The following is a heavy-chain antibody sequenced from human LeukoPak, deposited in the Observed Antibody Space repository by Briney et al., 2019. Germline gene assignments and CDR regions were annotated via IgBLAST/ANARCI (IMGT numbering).Heavy chain of an antibody. D-gene: IGHD6-6*01. CDR3: ARSGGLSSIAARPIDY. J-gene: IGHJ4*02. CDR1: GGTFSSYA. Sequence: ASVKVSCKASGGTFSSYAISWVRQAPGQGLEWMGGIIPIFGTANYAQKFQGRVTITTDESTSTAYMELSSLRSEDTAVYYCARSGGLSSIAARPIDYWGQGTLVTVSS. CDR2: IIPIFGTA. V-gene: IGHV1-69*05.